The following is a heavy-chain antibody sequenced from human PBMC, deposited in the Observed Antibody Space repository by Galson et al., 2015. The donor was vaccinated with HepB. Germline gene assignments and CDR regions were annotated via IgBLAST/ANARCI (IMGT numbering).Heavy chain of an antibody. CDR1: GYSFTSYW. D-gene: IGHD2-2*01. CDR3: ARHPGTRVPAAIGDAFDI. J-gene: IGHJ3*02. V-gene: IGHV5-51*01. Sequence: QSGAEVKKPGESLKISCKGSGYSFTSYWIGWVRQMPGEGLEWMGIIYPGDTDTRYSPSFQGQVTISADKSISTAYLQWSSLKASDTAMYYCARHPGTRVPAAIGDAFDIWGQGTMVTVSS. CDR2: IYPGDTDT.